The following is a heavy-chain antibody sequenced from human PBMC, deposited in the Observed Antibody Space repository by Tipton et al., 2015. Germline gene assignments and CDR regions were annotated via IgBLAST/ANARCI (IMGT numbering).Heavy chain of an antibody. CDR2: IYYSGNT. V-gene: IGHV4-31*03. J-gene: IGHJ4*02. CDR3: TRYLFGVVPSGVF. Sequence: TLSLTCTVSGGSISSGKYYWSWIRQHPGKGLEWIGYIYYSGNTYYNPSLKSRVTISVDTSKSQFSLKLTSVTAADTAIYYCTRYLFGVVPSGVFWGQGTLVIVSS. D-gene: IGHD3-3*01. CDR1: GGSISSGKYY.